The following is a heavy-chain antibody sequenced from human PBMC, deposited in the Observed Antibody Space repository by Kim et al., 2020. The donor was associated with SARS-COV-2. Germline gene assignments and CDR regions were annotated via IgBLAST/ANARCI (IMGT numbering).Heavy chain of an antibody. Sequence: SETLSLTCAVYGGSFSGYYWSWIRQPPGKGLEWIGEINHSGSTNYNPSLKSRVTISVDTSKNQFSLKLSSVTAADTAVYYCARGLSYRYYYDSSGYYANYNWFDPWGQGTLVTVSS. D-gene: IGHD3-22*01. CDR2: INHSGST. CDR3: ARGLSYRYYYDSSGYYANYNWFDP. V-gene: IGHV4-34*01. CDR1: GGSFSGYY. J-gene: IGHJ5*02.